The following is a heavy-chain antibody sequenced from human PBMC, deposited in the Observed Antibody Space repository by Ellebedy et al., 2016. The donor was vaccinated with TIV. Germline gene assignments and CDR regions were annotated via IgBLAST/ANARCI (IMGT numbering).Heavy chain of an antibody. D-gene: IGHD2-15*01. CDR3: ARHVPDIVVVVAITGANWFDP. CDR1: GGSISSSSYY. Sequence: GSLRLSXTVSGGSISSSSYYWGWIRQPPGKGLEWIGSIYYSGSTYYNPSLKSRVTISVDTSKNQFSLKLSSVTAADTAVYYCARHVPDIVVVVAITGANWFDPWGQGTLVTVSS. CDR2: IYYSGST. V-gene: IGHV4-39*01. J-gene: IGHJ5*02.